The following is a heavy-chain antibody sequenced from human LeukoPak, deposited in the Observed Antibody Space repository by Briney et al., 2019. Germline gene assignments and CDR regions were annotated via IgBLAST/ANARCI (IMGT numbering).Heavy chain of an antibody. Sequence: SETLSLTCTVSGGSISSSSYYWGWIRQPPGKGLEWIGSIYYSGSTYYNPSLKSRVTISVDTSKNQFSLKLSSVTAADTAVYYCARIGYVEMATTWGQGTLVTVSS. CDR2: IYYSGST. D-gene: IGHD5-24*01. CDR3: ARIGYVEMATT. V-gene: IGHV4-39*01. J-gene: IGHJ5*02. CDR1: GGSISSSSYY.